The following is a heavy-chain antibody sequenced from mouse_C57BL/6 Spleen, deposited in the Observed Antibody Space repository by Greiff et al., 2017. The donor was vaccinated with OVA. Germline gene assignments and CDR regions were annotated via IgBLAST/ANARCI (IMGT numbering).Heavy chain of an antibody. CDR2: INPSNGGT. CDR3: ARKGKLGPRFAY. V-gene: IGHV1-53*01. D-gene: IGHD4-1*01. J-gene: IGHJ3*01. Sequence: QVQPQQPGTELVKPGASVKLSCKASGYTFTSYWMHWVKQRPGQGLEWIGNINPSNGGTNYNEKFKSKATLTVDKSSSTAYMQLSSLTSEDSAVYYCARKGKLGPRFAYWGQGTLVTVSA. CDR1: GYTFTSYW.